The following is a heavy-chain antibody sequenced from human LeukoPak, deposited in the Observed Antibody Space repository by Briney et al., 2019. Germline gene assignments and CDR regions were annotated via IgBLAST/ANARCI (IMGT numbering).Heavy chain of an antibody. V-gene: IGHV3-74*01. CDR2: INTNGSPT. CDR3: AGDLISGSGSLGY. D-gene: IGHD3-10*01. Sequence: GGSLRLSCSASGFTFSSYWMHWVRQAPGKGLVWVARINTNGSPTQYADSVKGRFTISRDNAKTTLYLQMNSLRDEDTAVYYCAGDLISGSGSLGYWGQGTLVTVSS. CDR1: GFTFSSYW. J-gene: IGHJ4*02.